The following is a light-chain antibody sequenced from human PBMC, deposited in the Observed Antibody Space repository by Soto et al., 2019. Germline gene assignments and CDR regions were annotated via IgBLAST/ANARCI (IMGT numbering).Light chain of an antibody. CDR1: NIGSYS. CDR2: YDS. J-gene: IGLJ3*02. Sequence: SYVLTQPPSVSVAPGKTARITCGGNNIGSYSVHWYQQKPAQAPVLVIYYDSDRPSGIPERFSGSNSGNTATLTISRVGAGDEADYYCQVWDSSSDWVFGGGTKLTVL. V-gene: IGLV3-21*04. CDR3: QVWDSSSDWV.